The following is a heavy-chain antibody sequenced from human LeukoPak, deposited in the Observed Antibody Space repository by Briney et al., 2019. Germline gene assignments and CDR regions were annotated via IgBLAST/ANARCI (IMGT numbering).Heavy chain of an antibody. J-gene: IGHJ4*02. V-gene: IGHV1-46*01. CDR2: INPNLGTT. CDR1: GYTFTRYY. Sequence: ASVKVSCKASGYTFTRYYMPCVRQAPGQGLEWMGIINPNLGTTTYAQKFQGRVTMTRDTSTSTVYMELSSLRSEDTAVYYCARGPRERYFDYWGQGTLVTVSS. CDR3: ARGPRERYFDY.